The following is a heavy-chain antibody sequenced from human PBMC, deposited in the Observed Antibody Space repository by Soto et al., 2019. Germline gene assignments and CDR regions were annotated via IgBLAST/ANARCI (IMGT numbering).Heavy chain of an antibody. Sequence: QVQLQESGPGLVKPSQTLSLTCTVSGVSISSTDYYWRWIRQRPGKGLEWIGYIYRSGTSYYNPSLQSPVSMSMDTSKNQFSLNLNSVTAADTAVYYCASKKGSCSRAVCFPPNWLDFWGQGTQVTVSS. CDR1: GVSISSTDYY. J-gene: IGHJ4*02. D-gene: IGHD2-8*02. V-gene: IGHV4-30-4*08. CDR3: ASKKGSCSRAVCFPPNWLDF. CDR2: IYRSGTS.